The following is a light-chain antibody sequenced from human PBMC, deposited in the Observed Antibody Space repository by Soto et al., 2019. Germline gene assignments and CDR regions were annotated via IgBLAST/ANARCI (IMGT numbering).Light chain of an antibody. Sequence: DIVMTQSPDFLAVSLGERATINCRSSQSVFDSSDNKNYLAWYQQKPGQPPKLLIYWASTRESGVPDRFSSSGSGTGFTLTISSLQTEDVAVYYCQQYFTTPITFGQGTRLEIK. V-gene: IGKV4-1*01. J-gene: IGKJ5*01. CDR3: QQYFTTPIT. CDR2: WAS. CDR1: QSVFDSSDNKNY.